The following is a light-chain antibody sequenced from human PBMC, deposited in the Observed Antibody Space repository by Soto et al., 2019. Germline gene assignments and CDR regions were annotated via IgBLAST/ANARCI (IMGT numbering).Light chain of an antibody. V-gene: IGLV2-14*01. CDR2: EVS. Sequence: QSALTQPASVSGSPGQSITISCTGTSSDVGGYKFVSWYQEHPGKAPKPMIYEVSNRPSGVSNRFSGSKSGNTASLTISGLQAEDEADYYCCSYTSSSTYVFGTGTKVTVL. CDR3: CSYTSSSTYV. J-gene: IGLJ1*01. CDR1: SSDVGGYKF.